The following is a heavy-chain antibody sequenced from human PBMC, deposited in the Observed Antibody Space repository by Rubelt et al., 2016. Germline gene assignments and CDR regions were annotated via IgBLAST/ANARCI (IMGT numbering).Heavy chain of an antibody. CDR1: GGSFSGYY. V-gene: IGHV4-34*01. CDR3: ARGLARAAAAPRRLWFDP. J-gene: IGHJ5*02. Sequence: QVQLQQRGAGLLKPSETLSLTCAVYGGSFSGYYCSWIRPPPGKGLEWIGEINHSGRTNYNPSLKSRVTISVDTSKNQFSLKLSSVTAADTAVYHCARGLARAAAAPRRLWFDPWGQGTLVTVSS. CDR2: INHSGRT. D-gene: IGHD6-13*01.